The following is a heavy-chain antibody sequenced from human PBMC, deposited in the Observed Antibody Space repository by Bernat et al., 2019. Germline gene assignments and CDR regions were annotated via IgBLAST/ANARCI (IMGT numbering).Heavy chain of an antibody. V-gene: IGHV3-23*04. Sequence: VQLVESGGGVVQPGRSLRLSCAASGFTFSSYAMSWVRQAPGKGLEWVSAISGSGGSTYYADSVKGRFTISRDNSKNTLYLQMNSLRAEDTAVYYCAKDMVFGVVTEGGIDYWGQGTLVTVSS. CDR1: GFTFSSYA. CDR3: AKDMVFGVVTEGGIDY. CDR2: ISGSGGST. D-gene: IGHD3-3*01. J-gene: IGHJ4*02.